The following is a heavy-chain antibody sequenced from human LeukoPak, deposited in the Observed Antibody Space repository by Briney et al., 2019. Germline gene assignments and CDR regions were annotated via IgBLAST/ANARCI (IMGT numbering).Heavy chain of an antibody. V-gene: IGHV3-30*18. CDR3: AKGAGGGYDDYFDY. D-gene: IGHD5-12*01. Sequence: GRSLRLSCAAPGFTFSSYGMHWVRQAPGKRLEWVAVISYDGSNKYYADSVKGRFTISRDNSKNTLYLQMNSLRAEDTAVYYCAKGAGGGYDDYFDYWGQGTLVTVSS. J-gene: IGHJ4*02. CDR2: ISYDGSNK. CDR1: GFTFSSYG.